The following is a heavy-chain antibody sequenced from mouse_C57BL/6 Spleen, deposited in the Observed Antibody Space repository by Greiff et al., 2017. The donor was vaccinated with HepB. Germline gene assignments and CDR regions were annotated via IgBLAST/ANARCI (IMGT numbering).Heavy chain of an antibody. CDR2: IDPSDSYT. D-gene: IGHD2-4*01. Sequence: QVQLQQPGAELVMPGASVKLSCKASGYTFTSYWMHWVKQRPGQGLEWIGEIDPSDSYTNYNQKFKGKSTLTVDKSSSTAYMQLSSLTSEDSAVYYCARYYYDPLYYFDYWGQGTTLTVSS. CDR1: GYTFTSYW. V-gene: IGHV1-69*01. CDR3: ARYYYDPLYYFDY. J-gene: IGHJ2*01.